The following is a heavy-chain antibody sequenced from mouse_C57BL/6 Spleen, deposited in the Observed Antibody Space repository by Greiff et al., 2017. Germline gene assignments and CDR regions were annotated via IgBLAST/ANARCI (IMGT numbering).Heavy chain of an antibody. Sequence: QVQLQQSGAELVMPGASVKLSCKASGYTFTSYWMHWVKQRPGQGLEWIGEIDPSDSYTNYNQKFKGKSTLTVDKSSSTAYMQLSSLTSEDSAVYYCARKGTRRHAMDYWGQGTSVTVSS. CDR2: IDPSDSYT. V-gene: IGHV1-69*01. CDR1: GYTFTSYW. J-gene: IGHJ4*01. CDR3: ARKGTRRHAMDY. D-gene: IGHD3-3*01.